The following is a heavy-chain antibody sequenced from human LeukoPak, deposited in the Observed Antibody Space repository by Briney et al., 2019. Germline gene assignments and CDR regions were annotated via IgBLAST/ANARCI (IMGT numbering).Heavy chain of an antibody. Sequence: SETLSLTCTVSGGSIRSYYWSWIRQPPGKGLEWIGEINHSGSTNYNPSFKSRVTISGDTSKNQFSLKLTSVTAADTAVYYCARRRYFDWLSPFDYWGQGTLVTVSS. CDR2: INHSGST. J-gene: IGHJ4*02. V-gene: IGHV4-34*01. CDR3: ARRRYFDWLSPFDY. D-gene: IGHD3-9*01. CDR1: GGSIRSYY.